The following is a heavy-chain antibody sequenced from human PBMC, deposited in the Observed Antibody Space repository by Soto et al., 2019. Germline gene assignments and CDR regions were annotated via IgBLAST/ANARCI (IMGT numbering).Heavy chain of an antibody. CDR3: ARVTTILNWFDP. D-gene: IGHD3-3*01. Sequence: SETLSLTCTVSGGSINSGGYYWSWIRQHPGKGLEWIGFIYYSGSTYYNPSLKGRLAISLDTSKNQFSLKLTSVTAADTAVYFCARVTTILNWFDPWGQGTLVTVSS. J-gene: IGHJ5*02. V-gene: IGHV4-31*03. CDR1: GGSINSGGYY. CDR2: IYYSGST.